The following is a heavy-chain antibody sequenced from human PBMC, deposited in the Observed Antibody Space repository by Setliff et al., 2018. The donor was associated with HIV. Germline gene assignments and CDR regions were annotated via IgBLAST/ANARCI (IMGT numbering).Heavy chain of an antibody. CDR1: GGTFSSYP. CDR2: FEPEDGET. Sequence: ASVKVSCKASGGTFSSYPISWVRQAPGQGLEWMGGFEPEDGETFYAQMFQGRLTMTEDTSTDTAYMELSSLRSDDTAMYYCATHTGYSSSWYSESFQHWGQGTVVTVSS. J-gene: IGHJ1*01. V-gene: IGHV1-24*01. D-gene: IGHD6-13*01. CDR3: ATHTGYSSSWYSESFQH.